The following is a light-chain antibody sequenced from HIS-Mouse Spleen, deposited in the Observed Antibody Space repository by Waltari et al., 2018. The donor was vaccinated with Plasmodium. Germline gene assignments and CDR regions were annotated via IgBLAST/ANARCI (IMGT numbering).Light chain of an antibody. CDR1: SLRSYY. CDR3: NSRDSSGNHWV. J-gene: IGLJ3*02. CDR2: GKN. Sequence: SSELTQDPAVSVALGQTVRITCPGDSLRSYYASWYQQKPGQAPVLVIYGKNNRPSGIPDRFSGSSSGNTASLTITRAQAEDEADYYCNSRDSSGNHWVFGGGTKLTVL. V-gene: IGLV3-19*01.